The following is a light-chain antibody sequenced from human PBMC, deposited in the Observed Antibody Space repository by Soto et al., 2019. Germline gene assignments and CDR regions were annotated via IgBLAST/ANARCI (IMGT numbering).Light chain of an antibody. CDR3: QPWTTGVHQV. J-gene: IGLJ3*02. CDR2: LNSDGSH. V-gene: IGLV4-69*01. Sequence: QLVLTQSPSASASLGASVKLTCTLSSGHSTYAIAWHQQQPEKGPRYLMKLNSDGSHSKGDGIPDRFSGSSSGAERYLTISSLESEDEADEYCQPWTTGVHQVFVGGTKLTVL. CDR1: SGHSTYA.